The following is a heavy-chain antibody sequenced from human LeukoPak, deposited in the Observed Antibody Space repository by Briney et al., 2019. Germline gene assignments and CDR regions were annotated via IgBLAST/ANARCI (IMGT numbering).Heavy chain of an antibody. CDR1: GFTFSSYA. CDR3: AKDVEGSDYFDY. CDR2: ISGSGSST. V-gene: IGHV3-23*01. Sequence: GGSLRLSCAASGFTFSSYAMSWVRQAPGKGLEWVSAISGSGSSTYYADSVKGRFTISRDNSKNTLYLQMNSLRAEDTAVYYCAKDVEGSDYFDYWGQGTLVTVSS. J-gene: IGHJ4*02. D-gene: IGHD5-24*01.